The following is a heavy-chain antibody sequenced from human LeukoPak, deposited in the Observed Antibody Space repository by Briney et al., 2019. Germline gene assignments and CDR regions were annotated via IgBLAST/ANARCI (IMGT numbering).Heavy chain of an antibody. CDR2: IYSGGTT. Sequence: PGGSLRLSCAASGFTVSSNYMCWVRQAPGKGLEWVSVIYSGGTTYYADSVKGRFTISRDNSKNTLYLQMNSLRAEDTAVYYCARDLTDPPYYYYYIDVWGKGTTVTISS. CDR3: ARDLTDPPYYYYYIDV. CDR1: GFTVSSNY. V-gene: IGHV3-53*01. J-gene: IGHJ6*03.